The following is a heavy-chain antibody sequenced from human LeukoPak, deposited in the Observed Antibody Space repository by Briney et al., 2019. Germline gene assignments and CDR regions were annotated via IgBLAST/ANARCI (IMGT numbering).Heavy chain of an antibody. CDR3: AKPYDFWSGYYIMGY. J-gene: IGHJ4*02. CDR1: GFTFSSYA. D-gene: IGHD3-3*01. V-gene: IGHV3-23*01. CDR2: ISGSGGST. Sequence: GGSLRFSCAASGFTFSSYAMSWVRQAPGKGLEWVSAISGSGGSTYYADSVKGRFTISRDNSKNTLYLQMNSLRAEDTAVYYCAKPYDFWSGYYIMGYWGQGTLVTVSS.